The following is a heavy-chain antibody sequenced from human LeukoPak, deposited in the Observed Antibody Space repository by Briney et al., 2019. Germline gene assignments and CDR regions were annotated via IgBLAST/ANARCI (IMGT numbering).Heavy chain of an antibody. Sequence: EASVKVSCKASGYTFTGYYMHWVRQAPGQGLEWMGWINPNSGGTNYAQKFQGRVTMTRDTPISTAYMELSRLRSDDTAVYYCARVGQQLVPVFDYWGQGTLVTVSS. J-gene: IGHJ4*02. V-gene: IGHV1-2*02. D-gene: IGHD6-13*01. CDR2: INPNSGGT. CDR3: ARVGQQLVPVFDY. CDR1: GYTFTGYY.